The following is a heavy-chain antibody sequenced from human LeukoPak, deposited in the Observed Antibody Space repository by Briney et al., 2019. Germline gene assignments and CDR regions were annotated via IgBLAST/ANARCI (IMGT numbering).Heavy chain of an antibody. J-gene: IGHJ4*02. CDR3: ARDLGWLHYED. D-gene: IGHD5-12*01. V-gene: IGHV3-53*01. Sequence: GGSLRLSCAASGFTVSSNYMSWVRQAPGKGLVWVSGIYSGGSTYYADSVKGGSTASSNNTKNKLYLQMNSLRADDTAIYYCARDLGWLHYEDWGQGTLVTVSS. CDR2: IYSGGST. CDR1: GFTVSSNY.